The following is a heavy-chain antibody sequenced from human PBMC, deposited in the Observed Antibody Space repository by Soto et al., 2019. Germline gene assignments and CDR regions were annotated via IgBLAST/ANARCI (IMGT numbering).Heavy chain of an antibody. CDR2: TYYRSNWTN. D-gene: IGHD3-16*01. Sequence: QTLSLTCAIAGDSVSSSSAAGSWARQSPSRCLEWLGRTYYRSNWTNEYARSVNSRITINPNTFENQLSLQLSSVTPEDTAVYYGAGVSSFRGMDVWGQGTPVTVSS. J-gene: IGHJ6*02. CDR1: GDSVSSSSAA. V-gene: IGHV6-1*01. CDR3: AGVSSFRGMDV.